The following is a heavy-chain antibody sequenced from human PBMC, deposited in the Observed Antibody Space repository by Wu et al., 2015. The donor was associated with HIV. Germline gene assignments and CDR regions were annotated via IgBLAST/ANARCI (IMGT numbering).Heavy chain of an antibody. CDR3: ASDPGW. D-gene: IGHD2-15*01. Sequence: QVQLVQSGAEVKKPGASVKVSCKASGYTFSGHYMHWVRQAPGQGLEWMGWINPNNGGTNYVQKFQGRVIMTRDTSISTAYLELSRLRSDDTAVYYCASDPGWWGQGTLVTVSS. CDR1: GYTFSGHY. CDR2: INPNNGGT. V-gene: IGHV1-2*02. J-gene: IGHJ4*02.